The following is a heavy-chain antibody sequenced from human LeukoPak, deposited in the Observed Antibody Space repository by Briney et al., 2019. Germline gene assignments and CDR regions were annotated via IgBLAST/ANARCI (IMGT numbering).Heavy chain of an antibody. V-gene: IGHV4-59*01. Sequence: SETLSLTCTVSGGSISSYYWSWIRQPPGKGLGWIGYIYYSGSTNYNPSLKSRVTISVDTSKNQFSLKLSSVTAADTAVFYCARSDYGDYYDAFDIWGQGTMVTVSS. D-gene: IGHD4-17*01. CDR3: ARSDYGDYYDAFDI. J-gene: IGHJ3*02. CDR2: IYYSGST. CDR1: GGSISSYY.